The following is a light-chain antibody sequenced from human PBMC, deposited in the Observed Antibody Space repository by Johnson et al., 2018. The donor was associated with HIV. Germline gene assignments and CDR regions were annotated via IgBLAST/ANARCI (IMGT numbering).Light chain of an antibody. CDR3: ETWDKSLNTGAV. J-gene: IGLJ1*01. CDR1: SSNIGNNY. Sequence: QSVLTQPPSVSAALGQKVTISCSGSSSNIGNNYVSWYQLLPGTAPKLLIYENNKRPSGIPDRFSGSKSGTSATLGIAGLQTGDEADYYCETWDKSLNTGAVFGTGTKVTVL. V-gene: IGLV1-51*02. CDR2: ENN.